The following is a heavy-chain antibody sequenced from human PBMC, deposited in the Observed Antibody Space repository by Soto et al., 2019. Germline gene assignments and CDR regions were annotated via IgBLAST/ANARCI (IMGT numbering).Heavy chain of an antibody. CDR3: AKLTSH. J-gene: IGHJ1*01. V-gene: IGHV3-23*01. CDR2: ISGSGGTT. CDR1: GFTFINSA. Sequence: EVQLLESGGGLVQPGGSLRLSCSASGFTFINSAMSCVRQAPGKGLEWVSVISGSGGTTYYDDSVKGRFTISRDNSKNTLSLQMNRLRAEDTAVYYCAKLTSHWGQGTLVTVSS.